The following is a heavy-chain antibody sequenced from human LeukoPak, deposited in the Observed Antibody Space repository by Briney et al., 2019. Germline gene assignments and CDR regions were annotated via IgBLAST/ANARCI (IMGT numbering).Heavy chain of an antibody. J-gene: IGHJ5*02. CDR1: GFTFSSYW. V-gene: IGHV3-7*01. CDR2: INQDGSEK. Sequence: PGGSLRLSCAVSGFTFSSYWMSWVRQAPGKGPEWVAYINQDGSEKYYVDSVKGRFTISRDNAKNSLYLQMNSLRAEDTAVYYCAREAWFDPWGQGTLVTVSS. CDR3: AREAWFDP.